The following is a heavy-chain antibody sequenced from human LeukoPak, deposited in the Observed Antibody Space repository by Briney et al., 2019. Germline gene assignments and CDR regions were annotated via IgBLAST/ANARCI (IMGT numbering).Heavy chain of an antibody. CDR2: VSSSGTTI. CDR1: GFTFTDFY. V-gene: IGHV3-11*01. CDR3: ARALTGFIPGN. Sequence: GGSLRLSCAASGFTFTDFYMSWIRQAPGKGLEWVSYVSSSGTTIYYADSVMGRFTISRDNAKNSLYLQMNSLRAEDTAVYYCARALTGFIPGNWGQGTLVTVSS. J-gene: IGHJ4*02. D-gene: IGHD3-9*01.